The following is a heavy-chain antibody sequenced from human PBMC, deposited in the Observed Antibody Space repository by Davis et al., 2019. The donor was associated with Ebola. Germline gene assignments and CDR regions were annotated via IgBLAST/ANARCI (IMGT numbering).Heavy chain of an antibody. J-gene: IGHJ4*02. CDR1: GYTFIDYN. CDR3: ARGHNYAHEY. Sequence: ASVKVSCKASGYTFIDYNIHWMRQAPGQGLEWLGRVILKSGATNYAQKIQGRVTMTRATYISTVYMEMSSLRYDNTAAYYRARGHNYAHEYWGQGTLVTVSS. V-gene: IGHV1-2*06. D-gene: IGHD4-11*01. CDR2: VILKSGAT.